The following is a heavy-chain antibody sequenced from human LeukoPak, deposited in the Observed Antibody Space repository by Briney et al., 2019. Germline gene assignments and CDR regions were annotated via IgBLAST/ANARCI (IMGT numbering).Heavy chain of an antibody. D-gene: IGHD2-2*01. J-gene: IGHJ4*02. CDR2: INPKSGGT. CDR1: GYTFSGYY. CDR3: ASSYCSSTSCSPFDY. V-gene: IGHV1-2*02. Sequence: ASVKVSCKASGYTFSGYYMHWVRQAPGQGPEWMGWINPKSGGTNYAQKFQGRVTMTRDTSISTAYMELSRLRSDDTAVYYCASSYCSSTSCSPFDYWGQGTLVTVSS.